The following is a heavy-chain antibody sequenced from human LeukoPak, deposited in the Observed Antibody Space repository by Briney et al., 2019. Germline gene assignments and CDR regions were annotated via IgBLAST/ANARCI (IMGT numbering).Heavy chain of an antibody. D-gene: IGHD3-10*01. CDR2: INPSGGST. CDR3: AREPPGYAFDI. CDR1: GYTFTSYY. V-gene: IGHV1-46*03. Sequence: GASVKVSCKASGYTFTSYYMHGVGQAPGQGLEWMGIINPSGGSTSYAQKFQGRVTMTRDTSTSTVYMELSSLRSEDTAVYYCAREPPGYAFDIWGQGTMVTISS. J-gene: IGHJ3*02.